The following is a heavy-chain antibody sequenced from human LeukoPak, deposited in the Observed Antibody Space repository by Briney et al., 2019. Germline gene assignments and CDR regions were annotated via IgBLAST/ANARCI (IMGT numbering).Heavy chain of an antibody. CDR3: ARQWELLSFDY. V-gene: IGHV4-4*02. CDR2: IHHSGST. J-gene: IGHJ4*02. Sequence: SGTLSLTCAVSGDSISSNYWWTWVRQPPGKGLEWIGEIHHSGSTNYSPSLKSRVTISVDTSKNQFSLKLSSVTAADTAVYYCARQWELLSFDYWGQGTLVSVSS. D-gene: IGHD1-26*01. CDR1: GDSISSNYW.